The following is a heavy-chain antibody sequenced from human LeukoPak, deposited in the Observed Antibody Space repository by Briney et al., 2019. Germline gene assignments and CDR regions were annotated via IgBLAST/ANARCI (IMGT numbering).Heavy chain of an antibody. CDR1: GYTLTELS. J-gene: IGHJ4*02. Sequence: ASVKVSCKVSGYTLTELSMHWVRQAPGKGLEWMGGFDPEDGETIYAQKFQGRVTMTEDTSTDTAYMELSSLRPEDTAVYYCATEGFRYGSGSYYNVFDYWGQGTLVTVSS. CDR3: ATEGFRYGSGSYYNVFDY. V-gene: IGHV1-24*01. CDR2: FDPEDGET. D-gene: IGHD3-10*01.